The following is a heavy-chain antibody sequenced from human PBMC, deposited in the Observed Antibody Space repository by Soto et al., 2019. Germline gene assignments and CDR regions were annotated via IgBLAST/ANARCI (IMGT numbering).Heavy chain of an antibody. Sequence: GGSLRLSCAASGFTFSSYSMNWGRQAPGKGLEGVSYISSSSSTIYYADSVKGRLTSSRDNAKNSLYLQMNSLRAEDTAVYYCATMTEGITISGVVIINYFDYWGQGTLVTV. CDR2: ISSSSSTI. V-gene: IGHV3-48*01. CDR1: GFTFSSYS. CDR3: ATMTEGITISGVVIINYFDY. J-gene: IGHJ4*02. D-gene: IGHD3-3*01.